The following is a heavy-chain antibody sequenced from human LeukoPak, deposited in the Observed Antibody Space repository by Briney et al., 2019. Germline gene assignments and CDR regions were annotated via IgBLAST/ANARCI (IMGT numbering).Heavy chain of an antibody. Sequence: GESLKISCKGSGYSFTSYWIGWVRQMPGKGLEWMGIIYPGDSDTRYSPSFQGQVTISADKFISTAYLQWSSLKASDTAMYYCARQLDCSSTSCPAPFDYWGQGTLVTVSS. CDR1: GYSFTSYW. D-gene: IGHD2-2*01. CDR3: ARQLDCSSTSCPAPFDY. CDR2: IYPGDSDT. V-gene: IGHV5-51*01. J-gene: IGHJ4*02.